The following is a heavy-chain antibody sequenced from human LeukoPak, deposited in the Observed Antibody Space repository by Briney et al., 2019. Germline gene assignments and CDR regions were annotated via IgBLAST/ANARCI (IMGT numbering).Heavy chain of an antibody. J-gene: IGHJ4*02. D-gene: IGHD1-26*01. V-gene: IGHV3-33*01. CDR2: IWYDGGNK. CDR1: GFTFSSYG. CDR3: ARDNSGTLFDY. Sequence: GGSLRLSCAASGFTFSSYGMHWVRQAPGKGLEWVAVIWYDGGNKYYADSVKGRFTISRDNSKNSLYLQMNSLRAEDTAVYYCARDNSGTLFDYWGQGTLVTVSS.